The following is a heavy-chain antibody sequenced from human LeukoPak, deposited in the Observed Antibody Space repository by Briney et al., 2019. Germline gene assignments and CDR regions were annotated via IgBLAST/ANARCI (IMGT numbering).Heavy chain of an antibody. CDR1: GYTFTGYY. V-gene: IGHV1-8*03. Sequence: ASVKVSCKASGYTFTGYYMHWARQATGQGLEWMGYMNPNSGNRVYAQKFQGRVSITTNTAINTAYMELSSLTSEDTAVYYCAREGLDLWGLGTLVTVSS. CDR2: MNPNSGNR. J-gene: IGHJ2*01. CDR3: AREGLDL.